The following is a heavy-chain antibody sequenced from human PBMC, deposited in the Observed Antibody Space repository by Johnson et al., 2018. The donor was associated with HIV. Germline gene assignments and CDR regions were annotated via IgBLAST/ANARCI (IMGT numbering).Heavy chain of an antibody. J-gene: IGHJ3*02. CDR1: GFTVSSNY. CDR2: ISSSGSTI. D-gene: IGHD3-9*01. Sequence: QVQLVESGGGLIQPGGSLRLSCAASGFTVSSNYMSWIRQAPGKGLEWVSYISSSGSTIYYADSVTGRFTISRDNAKNSLYLQMNSLRAEDTALYYCARRPNHDILTGKGGAFDIWGQGTMVTVSS. CDR3: ARRPNHDILTGKGGAFDI. V-gene: IGHV3-11*01.